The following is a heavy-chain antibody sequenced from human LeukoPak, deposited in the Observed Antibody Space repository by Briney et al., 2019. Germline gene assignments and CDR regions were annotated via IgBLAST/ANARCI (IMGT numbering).Heavy chain of an antibody. J-gene: IGHJ4*02. CDR3: ATVQGTVSGPLDF. Sequence: SETLSLTCTVSGYSISSGYYWGWVRQPPGKGLEWIVSFYHSGSTYYNPSLKSRVTISIDTSQNQFSLKLSSVTAVDTAVYYCATVQGTVSGPLDFWGQGTLVTVSS. CDR2: FYHSGST. V-gene: IGHV4-38-2*02. CDR1: GYSISSGYY. D-gene: IGHD6-19*01.